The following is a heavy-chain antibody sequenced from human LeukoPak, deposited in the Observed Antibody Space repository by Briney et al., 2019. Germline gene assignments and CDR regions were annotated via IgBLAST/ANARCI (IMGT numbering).Heavy chain of an antibody. CDR1: GDSVSSDSAA. CDR3: ARDRVGWAREPHLDY. J-gene: IGHJ4*02. V-gene: IGHV6-1*01. Sequence: SQTLSLTCAISGDSVSSDSAAWNWIRQSPSRGLEWLGRTYYRSEWYNDYAVSMKSRISINPDTSKNQFSLQLSSMTPEDTAVYYCARDRVGWAREPHLDYWGQGTLVTVSS. D-gene: IGHD6-19*01. CDR2: TYYRSEWYN.